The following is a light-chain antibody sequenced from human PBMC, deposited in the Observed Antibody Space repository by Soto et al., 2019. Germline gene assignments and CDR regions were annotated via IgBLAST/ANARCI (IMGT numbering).Light chain of an antibody. CDR1: QSVSSY. V-gene: IGKV3-11*01. CDR3: QQRSNWPPGYT. J-gene: IGKJ2*01. CDR2: DAS. Sequence: EIVLTQSPATLSLSPGERATLSCRASQSVSSYLAWYQQQPGQAPRLLIYDASNRATGIPARFSGSGSGTDFTLTISSLEPEDFAVYYCQQRSNWPPGYTFGQGTKREIK.